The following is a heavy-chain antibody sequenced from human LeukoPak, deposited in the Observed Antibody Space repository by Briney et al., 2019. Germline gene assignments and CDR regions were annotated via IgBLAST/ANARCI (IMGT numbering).Heavy chain of an antibody. CDR1: GYSFTSYW. Sequence: GESLSISCKGSGYSFTSYWISWVRQMPGKGLEWMGRIDPSDSYTNYSPSFQGHVTISADKSISTAYLQWSSLKASDTAMYYCARPGANYYGSGSYYAFDYWGQGTLVTVSS. CDR2: IDPSDSYT. D-gene: IGHD3-10*01. V-gene: IGHV5-10-1*01. J-gene: IGHJ4*02. CDR3: ARPGANYYGSGSYYAFDY.